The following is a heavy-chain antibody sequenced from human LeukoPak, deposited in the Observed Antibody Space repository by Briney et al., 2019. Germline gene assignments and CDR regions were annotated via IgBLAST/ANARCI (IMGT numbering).Heavy chain of an antibody. CDR2: IYYSGST. Sequence: SETLSLTCTVSGGSISSSSYYWGWIRQPPGTGLEWIGSIYYSGSTYYNPSLKSRVTISVDTSKNQFSLKLSSVTAADTAVYYCARSVWDYYDSSGYFYWGQGTLVTVSS. D-gene: IGHD3-22*01. CDR1: GGSISSSSYY. J-gene: IGHJ4*02. CDR3: ARSVWDYYDSSGYFY. V-gene: IGHV4-39*07.